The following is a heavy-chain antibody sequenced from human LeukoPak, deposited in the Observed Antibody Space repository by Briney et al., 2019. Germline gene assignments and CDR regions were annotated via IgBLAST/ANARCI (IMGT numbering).Heavy chain of an antibody. CDR2: ISGSGGST. D-gene: IGHD1-26*01. Sequence: GGSLRLSCAASGFTFSSYAMGWVRQAPGKGLEWVSSISGSGGSTSYADSVKGRFTISRDNSKDTVYLQMNGLRAEDTAVYYCAKENGSYYGGADCWGQGTLVTVSS. CDR3: AKENGSYYGGADC. V-gene: IGHV3-23*01. J-gene: IGHJ4*02. CDR1: GFTFSSYA.